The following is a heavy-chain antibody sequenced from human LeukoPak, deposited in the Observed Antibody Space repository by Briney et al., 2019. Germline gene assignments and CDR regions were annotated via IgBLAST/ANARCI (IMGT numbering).Heavy chain of an antibody. CDR2: ISSSSSTI. CDR3: ARGAYYYED. Sequence: AGGSLRLSCAASGFTFSSHSMNWVRQAPGKGLEWVSYISSSSSTIYYADSVKGRFTISRDNAKNSLYLQMNSLRAEDTAVSYCARGAYYYEDWGQGTLVTVSS. D-gene: IGHD3-22*01. CDR1: GFTFSSHS. J-gene: IGHJ4*02. V-gene: IGHV3-48*01.